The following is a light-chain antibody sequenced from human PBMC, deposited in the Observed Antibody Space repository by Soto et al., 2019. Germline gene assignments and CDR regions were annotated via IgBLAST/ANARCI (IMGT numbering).Light chain of an antibody. CDR2: AAS. CDR3: LQDYNYPRT. J-gene: IGKJ1*01. CDR1: QGIRSD. V-gene: IGKV1-6*01. Sequence: AIQMTQSPSSLSASVGDRVTITCRASQGIRSDLAWYQQKPGKAPNLLIYAASTLRSGVPSRFSGSGSGTDFTLTISSLQPEDFATYYCLQDYNYPRTFGQGTKVEIK.